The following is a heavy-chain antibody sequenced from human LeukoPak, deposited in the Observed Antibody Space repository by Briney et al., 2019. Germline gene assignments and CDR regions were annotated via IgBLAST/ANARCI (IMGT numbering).Heavy chain of an antibody. CDR2: IRYDGSNK. V-gene: IGHV3-30*02. CDR1: GFTFSSYG. Sequence: GGLLRLSCAASGFTFSSYGMHWVRQAPGKGLEWVAFIRYDGSNKCYADSVKGRFTISRDNSKNTLYLQMNSLRAEDTAVYYCAKEEAGYFDWLLYPFDYWGQGTLVTVSS. CDR3: AKEEAGYFDWLLYPFDY. D-gene: IGHD3-9*01. J-gene: IGHJ4*02.